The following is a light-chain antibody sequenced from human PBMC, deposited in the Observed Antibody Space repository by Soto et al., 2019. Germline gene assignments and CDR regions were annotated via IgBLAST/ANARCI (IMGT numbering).Light chain of an antibody. CDR2: DVS. Sequence: QSALTQPPSASGSPGQSVTISCTGTSSDIGGYNYVSWYQQHPGKAPKLIIYDVSKRPSGVPDRFSGSKSGNTASLTVSGRQAEAEADYYCTSYAGSQNVVFAGGTTVTVL. CDR1: SSDIGGYNY. CDR3: TSYAGSQNVV. V-gene: IGLV2-8*01. J-gene: IGLJ3*02.